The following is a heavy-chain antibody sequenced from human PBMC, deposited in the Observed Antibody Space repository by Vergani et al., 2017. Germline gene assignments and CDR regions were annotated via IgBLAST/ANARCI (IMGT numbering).Heavy chain of an antibody. V-gene: IGHV3-7*01. Sequence: VQLVESGGGVVQPGGSLRLSCAASGFTFSSYWMSWVRQAPGKGLEWVANIKQDGSEKYYVDSVKGRFTISRDNAKNSLYLQMNSLRAEDTAVYYCARYLGYCSSTSCLFDYWGQGTLVTVSS. J-gene: IGHJ4*02. D-gene: IGHD2-2*01. CDR2: IKQDGSEK. CDR1: GFTFSSYW. CDR3: ARYLGYCSSTSCLFDY.